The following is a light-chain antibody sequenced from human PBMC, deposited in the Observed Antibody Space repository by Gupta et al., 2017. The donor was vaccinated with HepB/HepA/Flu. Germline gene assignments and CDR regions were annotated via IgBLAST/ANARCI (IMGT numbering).Light chain of an antibody. CDR2: GNT. Sequence: QSVLTQPPSASAAPGQRITISCTGRSSNIGAGSDVNWYQQLPGTAPKLLIYGNTNRPSGVPDRFSGSKSGTLASLAITGLQAEDEADYYCQSYDSSLSSYVFGTGTKVSVL. CDR3: QSYDSSLSSYV. V-gene: IGLV1-40*01. J-gene: IGLJ1*01. CDR1: SSNIGAGSD.